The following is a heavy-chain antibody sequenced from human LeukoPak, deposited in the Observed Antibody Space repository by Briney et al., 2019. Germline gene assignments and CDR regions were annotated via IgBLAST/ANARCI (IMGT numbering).Heavy chain of an antibody. Sequence: PGGSLRLSCAASGCTVSSYAMHWVRQAPGKGLEWVAVIWYDGSNKYYADSVKGRFTISRDNSKNTLYLQMNSLRAEDTAVYYCARPQGYGSGTYAFDIWGQGTMVTVSS. V-gene: IGHV3-33*01. CDR1: GCTVSSYA. CDR2: IWYDGSNK. J-gene: IGHJ3*02. CDR3: ARPQGYGSGTYAFDI. D-gene: IGHD3-10*01.